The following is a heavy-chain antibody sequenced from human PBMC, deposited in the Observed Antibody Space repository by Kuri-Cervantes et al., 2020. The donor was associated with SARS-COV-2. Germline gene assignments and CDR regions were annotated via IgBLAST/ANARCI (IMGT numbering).Heavy chain of an antibody. CDR2: INPDGSYT. D-gene: IGHD3-3*01. V-gene: IGHV3-74*01. CDR1: GFTFSGHW. CDR3: ARVTRSEITIFGVVIMRGMDV. Sequence: GGSLRLSCAASGFTFSGHWIHWVRQAPGKGLVWVSRINPDGSYTNNADSVKGRFTLSRDNAKNMLFLQMNSLRAEDTAVYYCARVTRSEITIFGVVIMRGMDVWGQGTTVTVSS. J-gene: IGHJ6*02.